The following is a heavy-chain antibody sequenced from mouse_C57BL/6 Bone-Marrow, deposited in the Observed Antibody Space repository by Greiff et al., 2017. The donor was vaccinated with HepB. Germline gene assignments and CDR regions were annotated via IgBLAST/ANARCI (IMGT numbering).Heavy chain of an antibody. J-gene: IGHJ1*03. V-gene: IGHV1-53*01. CDR1: GYTFTSYW. D-gene: IGHD1-1*01. CDR2: INPSNGGT. Sequence: VQLQQPGTELVKPGASVKLSCKASGYTFTSYWIHWVKQRPGQGLEWIGNINPSNGGTNYNEKFKSKATLTVDKSSSTAYMQLSSLTSEDSAVYYCARTLLWAVVNFDVWGTGTTVTVSS. CDR3: ARTLLWAVVNFDV.